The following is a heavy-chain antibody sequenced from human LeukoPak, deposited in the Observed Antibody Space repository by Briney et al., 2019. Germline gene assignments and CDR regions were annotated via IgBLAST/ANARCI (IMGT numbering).Heavy chain of an antibody. J-gene: IGHJ4*02. CDR1: GYTFTSYG. CDR3: ARGSFPSDDILTGPFDN. D-gene: IGHD3-9*01. CDR2: ISSYNGNT. V-gene: IGHV1-18*01. Sequence: ASVKVSCKASGYTFTSYGISWVRQAPGQGLEWMGWISSYNGNTNYAQKLQGRATMTTDTSTSTAYMELRSLRSDDTAVYYCARGSFPSDDILTGPFDNWGQGTLVTVSS.